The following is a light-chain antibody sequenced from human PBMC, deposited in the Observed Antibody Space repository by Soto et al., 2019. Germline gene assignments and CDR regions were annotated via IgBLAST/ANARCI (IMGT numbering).Light chain of an antibody. CDR1: SSDVGGYNY. CDR2: DVT. Sequence: QSALTQPASVSGSPGQSITISCTGTSSDVGGYNYVSWYQHHPGKAPKLMIYDVTNRPSGVSNRFSGSKSGNTASLTISGLQAADDADYYCTSYTTSSPYLVFCGGTKLTVL. V-gene: IGLV2-14*03. J-gene: IGLJ3*02. CDR3: TSYTTSSPYLV.